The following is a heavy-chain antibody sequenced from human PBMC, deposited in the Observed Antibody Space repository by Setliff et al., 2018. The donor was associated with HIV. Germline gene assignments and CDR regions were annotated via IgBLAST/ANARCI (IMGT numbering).Heavy chain of an antibody. CDR2: IYHSGST. Sequence: SETLSLTCAVSGYSISSGYYWGWIRQPPGKGLEWIGSIYHSGSTYYNPSLKSRVTISADTSKNQFSLKLSSVTVADAAVYHCARHAGLLWFGELWRGGEYYFDSWGQGTLVTVSS. D-gene: IGHD3-10*01. J-gene: IGHJ4*02. CDR1: GYSISSGYY. CDR3: ARHAGLLWFGELWRGGEYYFDS. V-gene: IGHV4-38-2*01.